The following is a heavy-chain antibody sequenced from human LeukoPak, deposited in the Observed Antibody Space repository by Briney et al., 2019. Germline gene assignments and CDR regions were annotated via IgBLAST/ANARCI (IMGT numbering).Heavy chain of an antibody. J-gene: IGHJ4*02. CDR3: ASDSFGSGSYPDF. CDR2: IWHDGSHK. CDR1: GFAFNTYA. D-gene: IGHD3-10*01. Sequence: PGRSLRLSCAASGFAFNTYAMHWVRQAPGQGLEWVALIWHDGSHKYNSHSVRGQFTISRDNSKNTVSLQMNNLRTEDTAVYYCASDSFGSGSYPDFWGQGTLVTVSS. V-gene: IGHV3-33*01.